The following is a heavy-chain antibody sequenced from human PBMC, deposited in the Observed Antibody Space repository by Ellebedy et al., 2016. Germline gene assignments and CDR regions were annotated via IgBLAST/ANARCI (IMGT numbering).Heavy chain of an antibody. V-gene: IGHV3-49*03. J-gene: IGHJ5*02. CDR3: SRGYCGTTNCYHWFDP. D-gene: IGHD2-2*01. Sequence: GGSLRLSXTASGFTFGDYAMSWFRQAPGKGLEWVGFIRSKAYGETTEYAASVKGRLTISRDDSKSIAYLQMDSLKTEDTAAYYCSRGYCGTTNCYHWFDPWGQGTLVTVSS. CDR1: GFTFGDYA. CDR2: IRSKAYGETT.